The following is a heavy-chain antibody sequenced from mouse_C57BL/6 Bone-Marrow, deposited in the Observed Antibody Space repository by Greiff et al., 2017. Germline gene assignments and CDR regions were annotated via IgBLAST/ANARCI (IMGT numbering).Heavy chain of an antibody. D-gene: IGHD2-1*01. Sequence: SCKASGYTFTSYWMDWVKQRPGQGLEWIGNIYPSDSETHYNQKFKDKATLTVDKSSSTAYMQLSSLTSEDSAVYYCASRYGNYNYAMDYWGQGTSVTVSS. J-gene: IGHJ4*01. CDR2: IYPSDSET. V-gene: IGHV1-61*01. CDR1: GYTFTSYW. CDR3: ASRYGNYNYAMDY.